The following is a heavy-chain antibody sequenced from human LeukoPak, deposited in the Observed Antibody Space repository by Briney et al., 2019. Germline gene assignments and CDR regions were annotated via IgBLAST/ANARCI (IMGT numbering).Heavy chain of an antibody. CDR2: IYHSGST. CDR1: GYSISSGYY. J-gene: IGHJ5*02. V-gene: IGHV4-38-2*02. Sequence: SETLSLTCTVSGYSISSGYYWGWIRQPPGKGLEWIGSIYHSGSTYYKPSLKSRVTISVDTSKNQFSLKLSSVTAADTAVYYCARGQARLAWFDPWGQGTLVTVSS. CDR3: ARGQARLAWFDP. D-gene: IGHD5-12*01.